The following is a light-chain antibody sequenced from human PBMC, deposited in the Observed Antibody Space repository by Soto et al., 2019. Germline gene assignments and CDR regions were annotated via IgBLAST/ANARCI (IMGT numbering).Light chain of an antibody. V-gene: IGKV3-11*01. Sequence: EIVLTQSPDTLSLSPGERATLSCRASQSVGTSLAWYQQKPGQAPSLLISDVSNRATGIPARFSGSGSRTDFTLTISSLEPEDFAVYYCQLYGDSPMYTFGQGTKLEIK. CDR3: QLYGDSPMYT. CDR1: QSVGTS. J-gene: IGKJ2*01. CDR2: DVS.